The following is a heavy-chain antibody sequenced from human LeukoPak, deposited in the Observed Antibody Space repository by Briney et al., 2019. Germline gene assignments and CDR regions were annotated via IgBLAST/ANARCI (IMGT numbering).Heavy chain of an antibody. CDR2: ITDSGGIT. Sequence: GGSLRLSCAASGFTFSSYTMSWVRRAPGKGLEWVSSITDSGGITYYADSVKGRFTISRDNSKNMLYFQMNSLRAEDTAVYYCTKGNIGYYFDYWGQGTLVTVSS. CDR3: TKGNIGYYFDY. V-gene: IGHV3-23*01. J-gene: IGHJ4*02. CDR1: GFTFSSYT. D-gene: IGHD2/OR15-2a*01.